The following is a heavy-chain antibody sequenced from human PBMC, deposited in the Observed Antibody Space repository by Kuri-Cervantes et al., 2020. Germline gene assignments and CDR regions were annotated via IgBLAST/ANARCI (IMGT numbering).Heavy chain of an antibody. CDR2: TYYRSRWYN. J-gene: IGHJ4*02. CDR3: ARTPPIYGDYVSYYFDY. Sequence: SQTLSLTGAISGDSVSSNRGAWDWIRQSPSRGLEWLGRTYYRSRWYNDYSVSVKSRISINPDTSKNQFSLQLNSVTPEDTAVYYCARTPPIYGDYVSYYFDYWGQGTLVTVSS. CDR1: GDSVSSNRGA. D-gene: IGHD4-17*01. V-gene: IGHV6-1*01.